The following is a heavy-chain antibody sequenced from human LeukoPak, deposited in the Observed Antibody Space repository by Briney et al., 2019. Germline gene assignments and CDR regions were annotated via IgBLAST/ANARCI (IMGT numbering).Heavy chain of an antibody. CDR1: GYTFTSYY. J-gene: IGHJ4*02. V-gene: IGHV1-46*01. CDR2: INPSGGST. D-gene: IGHD2-2*01. Sequence: ASVKVSCKASGYTFTSYYMHWVRQAPGQGLERMGIINPSGGSTSYAQKFQGRVTMTRDMSTSTVYMELSSLRSEDTAVYYCARTYCSSTSCSPFDYWGQGTLVTVSS. CDR3: ARTYCSSTSCSPFDY.